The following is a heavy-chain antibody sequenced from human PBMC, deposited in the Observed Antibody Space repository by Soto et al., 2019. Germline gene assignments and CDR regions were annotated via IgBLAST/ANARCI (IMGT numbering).Heavy chain of an antibody. CDR1: GFPFLTAW. D-gene: IGHD2-21*01. J-gene: IGHJ4*02. CDR2: IKNRGDGGTT. V-gene: IGHV3-15*01. Sequence: EVQLVESGGGLVKPWGSLRLSCAASGFPFLTAWLSWVRQAPGKGLEWVALIKNRGDGGTTDYAAPVKGRFTISRDDSKHTLYLQMNSLKTEDTAVYYCPTVGVAGGYWGEGTLVTVAS. CDR3: PTVGVAGGY.